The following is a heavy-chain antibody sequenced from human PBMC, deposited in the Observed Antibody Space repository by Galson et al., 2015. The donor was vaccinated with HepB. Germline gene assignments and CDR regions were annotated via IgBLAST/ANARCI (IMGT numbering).Heavy chain of an antibody. J-gene: IGHJ4*02. Sequence: SLRLSCAASGNTFSSHGMHWDRQAPGKGLEWVALIWYDGSKDYYADSVKGRFAVSRDNFNNILYLQMNSLRAEDTAVYYCARYYGNYRAFDYWGQ. D-gene: IGHD4-11*01. CDR2: IWYDGSKD. CDR3: ARYYGNYRAFDY. V-gene: IGHV3-33*04. CDR1: GNTFSSHG.